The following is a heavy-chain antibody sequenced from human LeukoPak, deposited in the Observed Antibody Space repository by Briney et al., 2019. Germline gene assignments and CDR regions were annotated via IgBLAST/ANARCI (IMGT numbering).Heavy chain of an antibody. CDR1: GYTFTGYY. CDR2: IIPILGIA. Sequence: SVKVSCKASGYTFTGYYMHWVRQAPGQGLEWMGRIIPILGIANYAQKLQGRVTITADKSTSTAYMELSSLRSEDTAVYYCARDSDVAWFDPWGQGTLVTVSS. CDR3: ARDSDVAWFDP. D-gene: IGHD5-12*01. V-gene: IGHV1-69*04. J-gene: IGHJ5*02.